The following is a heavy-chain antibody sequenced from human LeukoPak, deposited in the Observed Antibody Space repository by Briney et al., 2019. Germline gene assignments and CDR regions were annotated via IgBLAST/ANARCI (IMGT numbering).Heavy chain of an antibody. J-gene: IGHJ6*03. V-gene: IGHV4-34*01. D-gene: IGHD6-19*01. CDR3: AGVLAYSSGWYRFYYHYYKDV. CDR1: GGSISGYY. CDR2: INHSGST. Sequence: SETLSLTCAVYGGSISGYYWSWIRQPPGKGLEWIGEINHSGSTNYNPSLKSRVTISVDTSKNQFSLKLSSVTAADTAVYYCAGVLAYSSGWYRFYYHYYKDVWGKGTTVTVSS.